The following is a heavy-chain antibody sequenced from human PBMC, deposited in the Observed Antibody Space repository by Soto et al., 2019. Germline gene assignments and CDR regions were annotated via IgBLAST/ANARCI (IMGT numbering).Heavy chain of an antibody. CDR3: ARDLGNNYGSFAY. D-gene: IGHD4-17*01. Sequence: GGSLRLSCGASGFTFSNYAMNWVRQAPGKGLEWVAVISYDGSNKYYADSVKGRITISRDNSRNTLYLQMNNLRAEDTAMYYCARDLGNNYGSFAYWGQGTLVPVYS. CDR2: ISYDGSNK. J-gene: IGHJ4*02. CDR1: GFTFSNYA. V-gene: IGHV3-30-3*01.